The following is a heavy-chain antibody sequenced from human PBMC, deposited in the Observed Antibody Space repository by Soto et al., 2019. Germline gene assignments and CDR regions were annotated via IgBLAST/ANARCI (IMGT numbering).Heavy chain of an antibody. CDR3: ARVRVRGVTRDDYYGMDV. CDR1: GDRVSSNSAA. Sequence: SQTLSLTCAISGDRVSSNSAAWNWIRQSPSRGLEWLGRTYYRSKWYNDYAVSVKSRITINPDTSKNQFSLQLNSVTPEDTAVYYCARVRVRGVTRDDYYGMDVWGQGTTVTVSS. J-gene: IGHJ6*02. V-gene: IGHV6-1*01. D-gene: IGHD3-10*01. CDR2: TYYRSKWYN.